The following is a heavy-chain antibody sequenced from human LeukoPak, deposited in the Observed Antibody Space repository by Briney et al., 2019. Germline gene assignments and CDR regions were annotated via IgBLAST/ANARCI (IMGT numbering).Heavy chain of an antibody. CDR1: GGSIKSSSYY. CDR2: IYYSGTT. CDR3: ARQGSGWSGAFDF. V-gene: IGHV4-39*01. J-gene: IGHJ4*02. D-gene: IGHD6-19*01. Sequence: ASETLSLTCTVSGGSIKSSSYYWGWIRQPPGKGLEWIANIYYSGTTYYNPSLKSRVTTSVDTSKNHFSLRLNSVTAADTAVYYRARQGSGWSGAFDFWGQGTLITVSS.